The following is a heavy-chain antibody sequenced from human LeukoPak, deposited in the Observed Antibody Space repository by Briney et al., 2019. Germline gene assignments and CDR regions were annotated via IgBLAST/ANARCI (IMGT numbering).Heavy chain of an antibody. CDR1: GFSFSGYY. V-gene: IGHV1-2*02. J-gene: IGHJ4*02. D-gene: IGHD6-19*01. Sequence: GASVKVSCKASGFSFSGYYMHWVRQAPGQGLEWMGWIDPNSGGTNYAQKFQERVTITRDMSTSTAYMEPSSLRSEDTAVYYCAADNGRGSSGWYYFDYWGRGTLVTVSS. CDR2: IDPNSGGT. CDR3: AADNGRGSSGWYYFDY.